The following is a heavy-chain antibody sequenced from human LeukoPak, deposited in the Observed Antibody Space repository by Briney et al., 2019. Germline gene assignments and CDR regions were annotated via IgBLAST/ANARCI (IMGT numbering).Heavy chain of an antibody. Sequence: GGSLRLSCAASGFTFSNAWMSWVRQAPGKGLEWVSLIYSGGSTYYADSVKGRFTISKDNSKNTLYLQMNNLGAEDTALYYCARDLRDGYNLLDSWGQGTLVTVSS. CDR2: IYSGGST. CDR1: GFTFSNAW. D-gene: IGHD5-24*01. V-gene: IGHV3-66*01. CDR3: ARDLRDGYNLLDS. J-gene: IGHJ4*02.